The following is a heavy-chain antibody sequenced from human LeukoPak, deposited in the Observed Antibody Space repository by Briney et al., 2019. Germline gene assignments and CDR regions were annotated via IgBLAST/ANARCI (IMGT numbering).Heavy chain of an antibody. V-gene: IGHV1-46*01. J-gene: IGHJ4*02. CDR2: INPSGGST. Sequence: ASVKVSCKASGYTFTSYYMHWVRQAPGQGLEWMGIINPSGGSTGYAQKLQGRVTLTRDTSTSTVYMELSSLRSEDTAVYYCARDIISSGSTVTENFDYWGQGALVTVSS. CDR3: ARDIISSGSTVTENFDY. CDR1: GYTFTSYY. D-gene: IGHD4-17*01.